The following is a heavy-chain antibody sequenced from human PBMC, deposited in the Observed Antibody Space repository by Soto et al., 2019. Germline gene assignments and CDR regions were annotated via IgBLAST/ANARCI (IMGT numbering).Heavy chain of an antibody. D-gene: IGHD1-7*01. CDR2: MNPNSGNT. J-gene: IGHJ6*02. V-gene: IGHV1-8*01. CDR3: ARGAGITGTTSNYYYYYRMDV. Sequence: ASVKVSCKASRYTFTSYYINWVRQSTVQGLEWMGWMNPNSGNTGYAQKFQGRVTMTRNTSISTAYMELSSLRSEDTAVYYCARGAGITGTTSNYYYYYRMDVWGQGTTVTVSS. CDR1: RYTFTSYY.